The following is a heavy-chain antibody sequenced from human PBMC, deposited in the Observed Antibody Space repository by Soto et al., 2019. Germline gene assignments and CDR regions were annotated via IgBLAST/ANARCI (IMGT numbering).Heavy chain of an antibody. CDR1: GFTFSGHA. Sequence: QVQLVESGGGVVQPGKSLRLSCAASGFTFSGHAMHWVRQAPGKGLEWVALTSYDGKNKYYADSLKVRFTISRDNSNNTLHLQINSLRHEDAAVYYCVRARVYSYSKGVDYWGQGTLVTVAS. D-gene: IGHD5-18*01. V-gene: IGHV3-30*04. J-gene: IGHJ4*02. CDR3: VRARVYSYSKGVDY. CDR2: TSYDGKNK.